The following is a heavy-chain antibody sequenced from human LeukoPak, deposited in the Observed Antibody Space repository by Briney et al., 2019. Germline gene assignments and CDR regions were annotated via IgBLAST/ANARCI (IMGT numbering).Heavy chain of an antibody. Sequence: GGSLRLSCAASGYTFSRYWMHWVRQGPGKGLVWVSRINEDGSSTSYAESVRGRFTISRDNAKNSLYLQMNSLRAEDTALYYCAKGREYSSSSGDYFDYWGQGTLVTVSS. V-gene: IGHV3-74*01. J-gene: IGHJ4*02. CDR2: INEDGSST. D-gene: IGHD6-6*01. CDR3: AKGREYSSSSGDYFDY. CDR1: GYTFSRYW.